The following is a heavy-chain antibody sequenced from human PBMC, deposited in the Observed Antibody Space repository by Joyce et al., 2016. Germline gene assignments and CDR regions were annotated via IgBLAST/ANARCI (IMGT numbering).Heavy chain of an antibody. Sequence: QLQLQESGSGLVKPSQTLYLTCAVSGDYIIGGGYSWNWFRQPPGTCLEWIGYISHRGSAYYTPYLKSRITMSVDRSQIQFALKLNAVTAADTAVYYCATAFHGIYTFDYWGQGTLVTVSS. CDR1: GDYIIGGGYS. V-gene: IGHV4-30-2*01. J-gene: IGHJ4*02. CDR3: ATAFHGIYTFDY. CDR2: ISHRGSA. D-gene: IGHD4-11*01.